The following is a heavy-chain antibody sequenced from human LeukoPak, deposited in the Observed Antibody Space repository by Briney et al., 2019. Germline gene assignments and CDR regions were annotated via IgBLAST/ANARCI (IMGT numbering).Heavy chain of an antibody. D-gene: IGHD6-13*01. CDR3: ARAVSSWNDAFDI. V-gene: IGHV3-33*01. Sequence: GGSLRLSCAASGFTFSSYGMHWVRQAPGKGLEWVAVIWYDGSNKYYADSVKGRFTISRDNSKNTLYLQMNSLRAEDTAVYYCARAVSSWNDAFDIWGQGTMVTVSS. CDR2: IWYDGSNK. J-gene: IGHJ3*02. CDR1: GFTFSSYG.